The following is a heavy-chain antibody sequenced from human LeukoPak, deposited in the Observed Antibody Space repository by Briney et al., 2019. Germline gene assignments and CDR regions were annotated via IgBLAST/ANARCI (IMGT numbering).Heavy chain of an antibody. V-gene: IGHV1-2*02. D-gene: IGHD6-6*01. CDR3: ARVAARRGRDY. Sequence: EASVKVSCKASGYSFSGYYMHWVRQAPGQGLEWMGWINPNSGGTNYAQKFQGRVTMTRDTSISTAYMELSRLRSDDTAVYYCARVAARRGRDYWGQGTLVTVSS. CDR1: GYSFSGYY. J-gene: IGHJ4*02. CDR2: INPNSGGT.